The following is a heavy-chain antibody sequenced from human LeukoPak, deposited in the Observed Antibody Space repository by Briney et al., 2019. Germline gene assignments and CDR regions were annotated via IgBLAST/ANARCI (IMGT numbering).Heavy chain of an antibody. Sequence: GESLKISCKGSGYSFTGYWIGWVRQMPGKGLEWMGIIYPGDSDTRYSPSFQGQVTISADKSISTAYLQWSSLKASDTAMYYCARLGVAVAGTAEYYYYGMDVWGQGTTVTVSS. V-gene: IGHV5-51*01. D-gene: IGHD6-19*01. CDR2: IYPGDSDT. CDR3: ARLGVAVAGTAEYYYYGMDV. J-gene: IGHJ6*02. CDR1: GYSFTGYW.